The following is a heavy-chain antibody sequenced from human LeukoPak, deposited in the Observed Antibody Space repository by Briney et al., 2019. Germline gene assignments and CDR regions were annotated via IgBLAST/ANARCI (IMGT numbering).Heavy chain of an antibody. D-gene: IGHD2-2*01. J-gene: IGHJ4*02. Sequence: GGSLRLSCAASGFIVSSYYWSWVRQAPGKGLEWLSVIYRGGNTYYAASVKGRFTISRDNSKNTLYLQMNSLRAEDTAVYYCAKDESAWLPFYWGQGTLVTVSS. CDR2: IYRGGNT. CDR1: GFIVSSYY. CDR3: AKDESAWLPFY. V-gene: IGHV3-53*01.